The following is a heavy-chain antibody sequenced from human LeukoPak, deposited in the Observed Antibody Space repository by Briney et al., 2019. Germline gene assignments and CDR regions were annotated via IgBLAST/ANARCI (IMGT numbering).Heavy chain of an antibody. CDR1: GGTFSSYA. CDR2: INPNSGGT. Sequence: GASVKVSCKASGGTFSSYAISWVRQAPGQGLEWMGWINPNSGGTNYAQKFQGRVTMTRDTSISTAYMELSRLRSDDTAVYYCARGAVRVAVVAATVNWFDPWGQGTLVTVSS. CDR3: ARGAVRVAVVAATVNWFDP. D-gene: IGHD2-15*01. V-gene: IGHV1-2*02. J-gene: IGHJ5*02.